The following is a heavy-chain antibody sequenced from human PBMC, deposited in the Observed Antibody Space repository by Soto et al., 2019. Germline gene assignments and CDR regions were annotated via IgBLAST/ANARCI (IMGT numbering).Heavy chain of an antibody. J-gene: IGHJ2*01. V-gene: IGHV1-69*12. CDR1: GGTFSSYA. CDR3: ARGQEGQQLVHWYFDL. Sequence: QVQLVQSGAEVKKPRSSVKVSCKASGGTFSSYAISWVRQAPGQGLEWMGGIIPIFGTANYAQKFQGRVTITADESTSTAYMELSSLRSEDTAVYYCARGQEGQQLVHWYFDLWGRGTLVTVSS. CDR2: IIPIFGTA. D-gene: IGHD6-13*01.